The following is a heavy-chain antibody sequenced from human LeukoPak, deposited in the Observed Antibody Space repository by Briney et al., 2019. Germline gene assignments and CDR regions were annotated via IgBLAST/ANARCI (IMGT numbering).Heavy chain of an antibody. J-gene: IGHJ4*02. CDR1: GFTFSSYD. Sequence: GGSLRLSCAASGFTFSSYDMHWVRQPRGKGLESVSAIGTAGDTYYPGSVKGRFTISRENAKNSLYLQMNSLRAGDTAVYYCVRGTGYSAYDYDFDYWGQGTLVTVSS. CDR3: VRGTGYSAYDYDFDY. CDR2: IGTAGDT. V-gene: IGHV3-13*04. D-gene: IGHD5-12*01.